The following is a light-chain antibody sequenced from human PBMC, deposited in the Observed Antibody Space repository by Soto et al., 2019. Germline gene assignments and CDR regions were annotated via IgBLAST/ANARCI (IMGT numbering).Light chain of an antibody. CDR3: SSYTISTPYVV. CDR2: EVS. Sequence: QSALTQPASVSGSPGQSITISCTGTSSDVGGYNYVSWYQQHPGKAPKLMIYEVSNRPSGVSNRFSGSKSGNTASLTISGLQAEDEGDYFCSSYTISTPYVVFGGGTKLTVL. CDR1: SSDVGGYNY. V-gene: IGLV2-14*01. J-gene: IGLJ2*01.